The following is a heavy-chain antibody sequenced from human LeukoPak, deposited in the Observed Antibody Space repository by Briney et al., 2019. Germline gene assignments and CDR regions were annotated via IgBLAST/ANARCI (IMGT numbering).Heavy chain of an antibody. CDR1: GIALSNYG. Sequence: GGSLRLSCAVSGIALSNYGMTWVRQAPGKGLEWAAGISDTGGRTNYADSVKGRFTISRDNPKNTLYLQMNSLRAEDTAVYFCAKRGVVIRVILVGFHKEAYYFDSWGQGALVTVSS. J-gene: IGHJ4*02. CDR2: ISDTGGRT. CDR3: AKRGVVIRVILVGFHKEAYYFDS. V-gene: IGHV3-23*01. D-gene: IGHD3-22*01.